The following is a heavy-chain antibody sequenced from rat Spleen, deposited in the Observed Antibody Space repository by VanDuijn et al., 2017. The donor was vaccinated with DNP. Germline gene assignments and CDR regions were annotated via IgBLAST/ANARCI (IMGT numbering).Heavy chain of an antibody. CDR2: ITGSGGNT. V-gene: IGHV5-31*01. J-gene: IGHJ3*01. CDR1: GLTFNNYW. CDR3: ATSSFFGYDYGFAY. Sequence: EVQLVESGGDLVQPGRSLKLSCVASGLTFNNYWMAWIRQVPGKGLEWVASITGSGGNTYHPDSVRGRFTISRDYARSTLYLQMDSLRSEDPATYYCATSSFFGYDYGFAYWGQGTLVTVSS. D-gene: IGHD1-7*01.